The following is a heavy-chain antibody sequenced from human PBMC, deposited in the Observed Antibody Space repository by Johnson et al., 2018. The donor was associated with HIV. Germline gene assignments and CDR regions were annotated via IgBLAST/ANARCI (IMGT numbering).Heavy chain of an antibody. CDR1: GFTFSSYD. CDR2: IGTAGDT. J-gene: IGHJ3*02. D-gene: IGHD6-19*01. V-gene: IGHV3-13*01. CDR3: ARGRAVGGEDAFDI. Sequence: VKLVESGGGLVQPGGSLRLSCAASGFTFSSYDMHWVRQATGKGLEWVSAIGTAGDTYYPGSVKGRFTISRENAKNSLYLQMNSLRAGDTAVYYCARGRAVGGEDAFDIWGQGTMVTVTS.